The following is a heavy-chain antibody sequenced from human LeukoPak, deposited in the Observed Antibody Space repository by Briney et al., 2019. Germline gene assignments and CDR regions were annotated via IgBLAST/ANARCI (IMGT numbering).Heavy chain of an antibody. Sequence: SETLSLTCTDSGGSISSSSYYWGWIRQPPGKGPEWIGSIYYSGSTYYNPSLKSRVTISVDTSKNQFSLKLSSVAAADTAVYYCASPNGDYVIDYWGQGTLVTVSS. CDR3: ASPNGDYVIDY. J-gene: IGHJ4*02. V-gene: IGHV4-39*01. D-gene: IGHD4-17*01. CDR1: GGSISSSSYY. CDR2: IYYSGST.